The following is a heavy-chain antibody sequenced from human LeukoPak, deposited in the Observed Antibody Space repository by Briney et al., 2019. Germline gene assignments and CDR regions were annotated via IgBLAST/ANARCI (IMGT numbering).Heavy chain of an antibody. J-gene: IGHJ5*02. CDR2: IRSKAYGGTT. V-gene: IGHV3-49*04. CDR3: TRGRQTDH. Sequence: GGSLRLSCAASGFDFSNDMTWVRQAPGKGLEWVGFIRSKAYGGTTEYAAPVKGRFTISRDDSKSIAYLQLNSLKSEDTAVYYCTRGRQTDHWGQGTLVTVSS. CDR1: GFDFSND.